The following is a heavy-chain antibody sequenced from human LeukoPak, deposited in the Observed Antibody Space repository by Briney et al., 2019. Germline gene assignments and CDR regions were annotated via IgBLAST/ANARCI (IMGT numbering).Heavy chain of an antibody. V-gene: IGHV4-4*02. Sequence: PGGSLRLSCAASGFPFNAYWMTWVRQPPGEGLEWIGEIYHNGATNYNPSLKSRVTMLLDKSKNQFFLKLNSVTAADTAVYYCARNGGNSDYDYWGQGTLVTVSA. D-gene: IGHD4-23*01. CDR3: ARNGGNSDYDY. CDR2: IYHNGAT. CDR1: GFPFNAYW. J-gene: IGHJ4*02.